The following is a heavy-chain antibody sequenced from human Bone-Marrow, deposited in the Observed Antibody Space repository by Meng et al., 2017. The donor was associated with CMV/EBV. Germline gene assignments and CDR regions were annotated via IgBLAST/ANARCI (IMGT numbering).Heavy chain of an antibody. CDR2: IHYSGST. J-gene: IGHJ4*01. CDR1: GGSISSYY. V-gene: IGHV4-59*01. D-gene: IGHD3-22*01. Sequence: SGTLSLTCTVYGGSISSYYWSWIRQPPGKGLEWIGYIHYSGSTNYNPSLKSRVTISVDTSEDQFALKLSSVTAAETAVYYWARGLGSSGSYYFGDYMDYWGQGTKVTVSS. CDR3: ARGLGSSGSYYFGDYMDY.